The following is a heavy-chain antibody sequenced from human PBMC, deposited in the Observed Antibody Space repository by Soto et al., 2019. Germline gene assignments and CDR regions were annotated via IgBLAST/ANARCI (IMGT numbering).Heavy chain of an antibody. CDR1: GASIDNYS. Sequence: SETLSLTCTVSGASIDNYSWTWVRQSPGKGLEWIGYVHYTGKTNYNPSLMSRVTISIDMSKTQYSLRLSSVTAADTAVYYCARTVWELHAFDIWGQGTLVTVSS. J-gene: IGHJ3*02. CDR3: ARTVWELHAFDI. V-gene: IGHV4-59*01. D-gene: IGHD1-26*01. CDR2: VHYTGKT.